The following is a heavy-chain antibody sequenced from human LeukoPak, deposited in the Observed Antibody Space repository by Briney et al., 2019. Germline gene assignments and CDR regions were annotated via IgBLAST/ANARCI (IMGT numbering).Heavy chain of an antibody. CDR1: GFTCSHNY. CDR2: THGSGGT. CDR3: IVFADSNH. J-gene: IGHJ5*02. Sequence: PGGSLRLSCAASGFTCSHNYMSWVRQAPGKGLEWVSATHGSGGTYYADSVKGRFTISRDTSKNTLYLQINSLSVEDTAVYYCIVFADSNHWGQGTLVTVSS. V-gene: IGHV3-53*01. D-gene: IGHD2-15*01.